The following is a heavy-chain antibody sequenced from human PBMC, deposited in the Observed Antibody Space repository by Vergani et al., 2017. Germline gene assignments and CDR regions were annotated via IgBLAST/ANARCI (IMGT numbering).Heavy chain of an antibody. CDR1: GGSISSYY. J-gene: IGHJ6*02. Sequence: QVQLQESGPGLVKPSETLSLTCTVSGGSISSYYWSWIRQPPGKGLEWIGYICYSGSTNYNPSLKSRVPISVDTSKNQFSLKLRSVTAADTAVYYCARSGTRDSSWYYYYYGMDVWGQGTTVTVSS. CDR2: ICYSGST. V-gene: IGHV4-59*01. CDR3: ARSGTRDSSWYYYYYGMDV. D-gene: IGHD6-13*01.